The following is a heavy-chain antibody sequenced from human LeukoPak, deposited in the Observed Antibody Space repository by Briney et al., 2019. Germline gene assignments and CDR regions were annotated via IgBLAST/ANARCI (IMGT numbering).Heavy chain of an antibody. CDR3: ARGIWSATRASYYLDV. CDR2: INAGNDDT. CDR1: GYTFTNYA. Sequence: ASVKVSCKASGYTFTNYAIHWVRQAPGRRPEWMGWINAGNDDTRYSQDFQGRVTINRDASASTAYMEFHSLTSEDMAVYYCARGIWSATRASYYLDVWGEGTTVTVS. J-gene: IGHJ6*03. D-gene: IGHD3-3*01. V-gene: IGHV1-3*03.